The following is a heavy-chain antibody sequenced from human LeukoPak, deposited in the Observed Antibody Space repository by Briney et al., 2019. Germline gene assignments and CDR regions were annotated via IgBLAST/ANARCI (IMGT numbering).Heavy chain of an antibody. V-gene: IGHV4-39*01. CDR2: IYYSGST. Sequence: SETLSLTCTGSGGSISSSSYYWGWIRRPPGKGLEWIGSIYYSGSTYYNPSLKSRVTISVDTSKNQFSLKLSSVTAADTAVYYCARHFDGYNIDYWGQGTLVTVSS. J-gene: IGHJ4*02. CDR3: ARHFDGYNIDY. D-gene: IGHD5-24*01. CDR1: GGSISSSSYY.